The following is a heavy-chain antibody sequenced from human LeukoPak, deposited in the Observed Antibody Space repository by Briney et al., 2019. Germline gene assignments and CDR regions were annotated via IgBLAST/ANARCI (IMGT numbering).Heavy chain of an antibody. CDR1: GYTFTDYY. D-gene: IGHD4-23*01. Sequence: ASVKVSCKASGYTFTDYYMHWVRQAPGQGLEWMGWINPDSGGTNYAQNYQGRVTMTRDTSISTAYMELSRLRSDDTAVYYCARPFIETPSLGALDYWGQGTLVTVSS. CDR3: ARPFIETPSLGALDY. V-gene: IGHV1-2*02. J-gene: IGHJ4*01. CDR2: INPDSGGT.